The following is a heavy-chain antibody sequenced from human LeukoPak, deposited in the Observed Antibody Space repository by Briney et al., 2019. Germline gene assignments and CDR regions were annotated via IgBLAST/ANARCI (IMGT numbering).Heavy chain of an antibody. CDR3: AKMIPATPDYFDY. V-gene: IGHV4-4*02. D-gene: IGHD2-15*01. J-gene: IGHJ4*02. Sequence: SGTLSLTCGVSGDSVSSSDWWTWVRQFPGKGLEWIGEIHLSGDTNYNPSLKSRVIISVDKSRNQFSLNLTSVTDADTAIYYCAKMIPATPDYFDYWGRGILVIVS. CDR2: IHLSGDT. CDR1: GDSVSSSDW.